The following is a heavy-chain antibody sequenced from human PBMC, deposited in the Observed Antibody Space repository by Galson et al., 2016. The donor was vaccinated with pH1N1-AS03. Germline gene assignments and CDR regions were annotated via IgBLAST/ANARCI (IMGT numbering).Heavy chain of an antibody. Sequence: SVKVSCKASGGTFISYVISWVRQAPGQGLEWMGEIIPIFGTSNYAQRFQGRVTITADESTSTAYMELNSLKTEDTAVYYCTTARDYGDYAGGMDVWGQGTTVTVSS. CDR2: IIPIFGTS. CDR1: GGTFISYV. D-gene: IGHD4-17*01. CDR3: TTARDYGDYAGGMDV. V-gene: IGHV1-69*13. J-gene: IGHJ6*02.